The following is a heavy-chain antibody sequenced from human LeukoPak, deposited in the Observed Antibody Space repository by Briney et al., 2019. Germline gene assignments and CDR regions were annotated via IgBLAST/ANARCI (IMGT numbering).Heavy chain of an antibody. Sequence: PGGSLRLSCAASGFTFSSYWMSWVRQAPGKGLEWVANIKQDGSEKYYVDSVKGRFTISRDNAKNSLYLQMNSLRAEDTAVYYCARGIYSGYDLSFDYWGQGTLVTVSS. CDR1: GFTFSSYW. CDR3: ARGIYSGYDLSFDY. V-gene: IGHV3-7*01. J-gene: IGHJ4*02. CDR2: IKQDGSEK. D-gene: IGHD5-12*01.